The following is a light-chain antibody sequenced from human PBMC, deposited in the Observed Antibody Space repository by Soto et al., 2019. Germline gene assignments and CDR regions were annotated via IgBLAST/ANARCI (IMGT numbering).Light chain of an antibody. CDR2: DVS. Sequence: QSVLTQPPSASGSPGQSVAISCTGTSSDVGGYNYVSWYQQHPGKAPKLMLYDVSERPSGVPDHFSGSKSGNTASLTVSGLQAEDEADYYCSSYAGNNNVVFGGGTKLTVL. CDR3: SSYAGNNNVV. V-gene: IGLV2-8*01. CDR1: SSDVGGYNY. J-gene: IGLJ2*01.